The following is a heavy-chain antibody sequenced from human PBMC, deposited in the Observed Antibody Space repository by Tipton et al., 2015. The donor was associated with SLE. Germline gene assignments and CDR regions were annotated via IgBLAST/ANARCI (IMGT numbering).Heavy chain of an antibody. Sequence: TLSLTCAVSGGSISSDIWWSWVRQPPGKGLEWIGEIFHSGTTNYNPSLKSRVTISIDRSKSQVSLRLNSVTAADTAVYYCTGGASADIWGRGAMVTVS. J-gene: IGHJ3*02. D-gene: IGHD2-21*01. CDR3: TGGASADI. CDR2: IFHSGTT. CDR1: GGSISSDIW. V-gene: IGHV4-4*02.